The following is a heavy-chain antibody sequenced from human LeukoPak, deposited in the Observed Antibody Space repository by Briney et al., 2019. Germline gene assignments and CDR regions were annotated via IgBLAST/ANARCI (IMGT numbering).Heavy chain of an antibody. CDR2: INPNSGAT. V-gene: IGHV1-2*02. D-gene: IGHD3-10*01. CDR1: VDTFTDYY. CDR3: ATASGRVSPIDY. Sequence: GASVKVSCKASVDTFTDYYIHWVRQPPGQGLEWMGWINPNSGATNYAQKFQDRVTITMATSINTAYLELSTVRSDDTAVYYCATASGRVSPIDYWGQGALVTVSS. J-gene: IGHJ4*02.